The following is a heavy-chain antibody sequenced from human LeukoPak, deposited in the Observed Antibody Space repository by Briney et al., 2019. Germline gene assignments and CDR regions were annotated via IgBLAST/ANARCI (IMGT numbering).Heavy chain of an antibody. CDR3: ARDLGSSSTSCYPCYGMDV. D-gene: IGHD2-2*01. CDR1: GYTFTNYA. V-gene: IGHV1-3*01. CDR2: INAGNGDT. Sequence: ASVKVSCKASGYTFTNYAMHWVRQAPGQRLEWMGWINAGNGDTKYSQKFQGRVTITRDTSASTAYMELSSLRSEDTAVYYCARDLGSSSTSCYPCYGMDVWGQGTTVTVSS. J-gene: IGHJ6*02.